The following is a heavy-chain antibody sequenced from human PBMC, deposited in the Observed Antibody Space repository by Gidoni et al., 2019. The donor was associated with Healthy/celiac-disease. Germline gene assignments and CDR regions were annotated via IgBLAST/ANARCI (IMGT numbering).Heavy chain of an antibody. CDR2: ISYDGSNK. CDR1: GFTFSSYG. V-gene: IGHV3-30*18. Sequence: QVQRVESGGGVVQPGRSLRLSCAASGFTFSSYGMTWVRQAPGKGLGWVAVISYDGSNKYYADSVKGRFTISRDNSKNTLYLQMNSLRSEDTAVYYCAKDKGLQPFDYYYYGMDVWGQGTTVTVSS. CDR3: AKDKGLQPFDYYYYGMDV. D-gene: IGHD4-4*01. J-gene: IGHJ6*02.